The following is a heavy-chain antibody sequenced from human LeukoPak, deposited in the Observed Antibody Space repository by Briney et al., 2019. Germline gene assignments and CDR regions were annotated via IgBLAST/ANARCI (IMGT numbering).Heavy chain of an antibody. D-gene: IGHD4-23*01. Sequence: PGGSLRLSCAASGFTFDDYAMHWVRQAPGKGLEWVSVINWRSGSIAYADSVKGRFTISRGNAKNSLYLQMNSLRAEDTALYYCAKDIQYGGHPPGAFDIWGQGTVVTVSS. CDR2: INWRSGSI. CDR1: GFTFDDYA. V-gene: IGHV3-9*01. CDR3: AKDIQYGGHPPGAFDI. J-gene: IGHJ3*02.